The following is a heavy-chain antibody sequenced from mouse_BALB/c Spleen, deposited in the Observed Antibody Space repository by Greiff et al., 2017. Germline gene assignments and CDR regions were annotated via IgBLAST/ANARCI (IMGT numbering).Heavy chain of an antibody. V-gene: IGHV14-4*02. D-gene: IGHD1-1*02. CDR1: GFNIKDYY. J-gene: IGHJ4*01. CDR3: NALGGYKAMDY. CDR2: IDPENGDT. Sequence: VQLKQSGAELVRSGASVKLSCTASGFNIKDYYMHWVKQRPEQGLEWIGWIDPENGDTEYAPKFQGKATMTADTSSNTAYLQLSSLTSEDTAVYYCNALGGYKAMDYWGQGTSVTVSS.